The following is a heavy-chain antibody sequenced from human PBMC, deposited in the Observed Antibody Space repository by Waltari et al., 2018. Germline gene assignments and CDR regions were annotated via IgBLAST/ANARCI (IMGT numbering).Heavy chain of an antibody. CDR3: ARRFIGDYGGYFDF. Sequence: VQLVESGGGSIQPGGSLKLSCAVSGFSVAGNTMSWVRQAPGKGLGWVSVIYSAGSTYHSDALQGLFTMSRDTSTNELFLHMSSLTAEDTAVYYCARRFIGDYGGYFDFWGQGTLVTVSS. J-gene: IGHJ4*02. V-gene: IGHV3-53*01. D-gene: IGHD4-17*01. CDR2: IYSAGST. CDR1: GFSVAGNT.